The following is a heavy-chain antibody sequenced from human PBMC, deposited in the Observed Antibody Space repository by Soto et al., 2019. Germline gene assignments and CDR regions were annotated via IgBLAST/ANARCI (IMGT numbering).Heavy chain of an antibody. V-gene: IGHV3-33*01. CDR3: ARDSPRGGSSWYYYYYGMDV. Sequence: PGGSLRLSRAASGFTFSSYGMHWVRQAPGKGLEWVAVIWYDGSNKYYADSVKGRFTISRDNSKNTLYLQMNSLRAEDTAVYYCARDSPRGGSSWYYYYYGMDVWGQGTTVTVSS. D-gene: IGHD6-13*01. J-gene: IGHJ6*02. CDR2: IWYDGSNK. CDR1: GFTFSSYG.